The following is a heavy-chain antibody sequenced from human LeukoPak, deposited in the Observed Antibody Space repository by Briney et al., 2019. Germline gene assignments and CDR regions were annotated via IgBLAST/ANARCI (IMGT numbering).Heavy chain of an antibody. D-gene: IGHD6-19*01. CDR1: AGFTFSDYW. CDR3: VSGIGWLPDY. J-gene: IGHJ4*02. V-gene: IGHV3-7*03. Sequence: PGGSLRLSCAASAGFTFSDYWMNWVRQAPGKGLEWAAIIKQDGREKLYVDSVKGRFTISRDNAKSSLYLQTNSLRAEDTAVYYCVSGIGWLPDYWGQGTLVTVSS. CDR2: IKQDGREK.